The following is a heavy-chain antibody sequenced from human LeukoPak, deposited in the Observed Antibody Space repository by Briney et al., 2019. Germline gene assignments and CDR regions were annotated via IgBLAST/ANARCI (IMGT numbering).Heavy chain of an antibody. CDR2: IYHSGST. CDR1: GGSISSGGYS. V-gene: IGHV4-30-2*01. Sequence: SETLSLTCAVSGGSISSGGYSWSWIRQPPGKGLEWIGYIYHSGSTYYNPSLKSRVTISVDRSKNQFSLKLSSVTAADTAVYYCARATHYYDSSGYYSLRSWYFDLWGRGTLVTVSS. D-gene: IGHD3-22*01. CDR3: ARATHYYDSSGYYSLRSWYFDL. J-gene: IGHJ2*01.